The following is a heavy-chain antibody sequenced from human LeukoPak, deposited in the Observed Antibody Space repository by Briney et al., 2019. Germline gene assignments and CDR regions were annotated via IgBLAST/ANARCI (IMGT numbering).Heavy chain of an antibody. CDR2: IWYDGSNK. CDR3: ARGGYCSSTSCPTNWFDP. CDR1: GFTFSSYG. V-gene: IGHV3-33*01. J-gene: IGHJ5*02. Sequence: GGSLRPSCAASGFTFSSYGMHWVRQAPGKGLEWVAVIWYDGSNKYYADSVKGRFTISRDNSKNTLYLQMNSLRAEDTAVYYCARGGYCSSTSCPTNWFDPWGQGTLVTVSS. D-gene: IGHD2-2*01.